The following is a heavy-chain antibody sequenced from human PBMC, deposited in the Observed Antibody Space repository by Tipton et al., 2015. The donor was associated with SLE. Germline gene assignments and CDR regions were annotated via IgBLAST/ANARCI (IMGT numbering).Heavy chain of an antibody. Sequence: SLRLSCAASGFTLSDYYMTWIRQTPGKGLEWISYMSSSGSNIFYADSVKGRFSISRDIAKNLLYVQMNNLRAEDTAVYYCARDRRWLPDYWGQGTLVTVSS. CDR3: ARDRRWLPDY. D-gene: IGHD6-19*01. CDR1: GFTLSDYY. V-gene: IGHV3-11*04. CDR2: MSSSGSNI. J-gene: IGHJ4*02.